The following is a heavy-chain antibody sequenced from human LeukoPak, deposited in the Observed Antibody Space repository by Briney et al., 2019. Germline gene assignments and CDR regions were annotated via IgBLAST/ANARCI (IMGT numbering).Heavy chain of an antibody. CDR2: IVVCSGNT. CDR1: GVTFTSSA. CDR3: ASPQEYCSGGSCYSYDY. Sequence: SVKLSCKASGVTFTSSAVQWVRQSRGQRLEWIGLIVVCSGNTNYAQKFQERVTITRDMSTSTAYMELSRLRSDDTAVYYCASPQEYCSGGSCYSYDYWGQGTLVTVPS. D-gene: IGHD2-15*01. J-gene: IGHJ4*02. V-gene: IGHV1-58*01.